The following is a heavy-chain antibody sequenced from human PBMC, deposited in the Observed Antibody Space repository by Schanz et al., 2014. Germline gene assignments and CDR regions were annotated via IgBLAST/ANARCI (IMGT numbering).Heavy chain of an antibody. J-gene: IGHJ4*02. CDR2: INPSGGST. D-gene: IGHD6-13*01. CDR1: GYTFTSYY. CDR3: ARDGEAAAGCDD. V-gene: IGHV1-46*03. Sequence: QVQLVQSGAEVKKPGASVKVSCEASGYTFTSYYIHWFRQAPGQGLEWMGLINPSGGSTSYAQKCQGRVTMTRDTSTSTVYMELSSLRSEDTAVYYCARDGEAAAGCDDWRQGTLVTVSS.